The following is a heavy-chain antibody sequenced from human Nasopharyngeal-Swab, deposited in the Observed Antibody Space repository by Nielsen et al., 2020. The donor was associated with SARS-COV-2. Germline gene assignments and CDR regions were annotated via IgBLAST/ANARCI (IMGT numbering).Heavy chain of an antibody. CDR2: INAGNGNT. CDR3: ARDLIPYIVGASDAFDI. CDR1: GYTFTSYA. Sequence: ASVKVSCKASGYTFTSYAMHWVRQAPGQRLEWMGWINAGNGNTKYSQKFQGRVTITRDTSASTAYMELSSLRSEDTAVYYCARDLIPYIVGASDAFDIWGQGTMVTVSS. D-gene: IGHD1-26*01. V-gene: IGHV1-3*01. J-gene: IGHJ3*02.